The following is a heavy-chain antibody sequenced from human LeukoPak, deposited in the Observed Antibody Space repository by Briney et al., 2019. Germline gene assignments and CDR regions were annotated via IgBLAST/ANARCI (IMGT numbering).Heavy chain of an antibody. Sequence: SETLSLTCTVSGGSISSYYWSWIRQPPGKGLEWIGYIYYSGSTNYNPSLKSRVTISVDTSKNQFSLKLSSVTAADTAVYYCARGTIVGVVMHSYGMDVWGQGTTVTVSS. CDR2: IYYSGST. D-gene: IGHD3-3*01. CDR1: GGSISSYY. V-gene: IGHV4-59*08. CDR3: ARGTIVGVVMHSYGMDV. J-gene: IGHJ6*02.